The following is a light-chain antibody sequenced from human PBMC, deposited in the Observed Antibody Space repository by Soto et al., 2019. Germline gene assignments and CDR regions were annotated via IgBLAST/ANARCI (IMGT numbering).Light chain of an antibody. CDR2: DVS. V-gene: IGKV1-5*01. Sequence: DIQMTQSHSTLSASVGDRVTISCRARESISRKVAWYQQKPGKAPKLLIYDVSSLESGVTSRFSGSGSGTEFTLTISSLQPDDFATYYCQKYSSSSITFGQGTRLEIK. CDR1: ESISRK. J-gene: IGKJ5*01. CDR3: QKYSSSSIT.